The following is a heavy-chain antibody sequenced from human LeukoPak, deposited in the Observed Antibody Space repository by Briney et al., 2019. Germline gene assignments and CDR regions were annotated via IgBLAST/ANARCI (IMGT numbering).Heavy chain of an antibody. D-gene: IGHD1-26*01. J-gene: IGHJ4*02. V-gene: IGHV3-48*04. Sequence: PGGSLRLSCVASGFTFNTFSMNWVRQTPGKGLEWISYISSGSTIYYADSVKGRFTTSRDNAKNSLYLQMNSLRAEDTALYYCAKDEGGSRWYYFDYWGQGTLVTVSS. CDR3: AKDEGGSRWYYFDY. CDR1: GFTFNTFS. CDR2: ISSGSTI.